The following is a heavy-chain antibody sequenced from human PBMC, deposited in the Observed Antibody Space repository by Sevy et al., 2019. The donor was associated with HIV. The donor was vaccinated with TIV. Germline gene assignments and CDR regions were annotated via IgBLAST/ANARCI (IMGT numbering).Heavy chain of an antibody. V-gene: IGHV1-18*01. CDR3: ARFGVVRGINHQYNLGMDV. CDR1: GYSFSSYG. D-gene: IGHD3-10*01. J-gene: IGHJ6*02. Sequence: KRRASVKVSCKTSGYSFSSYGINWVRQAPGQGLEWMGWISAHSGNTKYAQKFQGRVTMTTETSTSTAYMELRGLRSDDTAAYYCARFGVVRGINHQYNLGMDVWGQGTTVTVSS. CDR2: ISAHSGNT.